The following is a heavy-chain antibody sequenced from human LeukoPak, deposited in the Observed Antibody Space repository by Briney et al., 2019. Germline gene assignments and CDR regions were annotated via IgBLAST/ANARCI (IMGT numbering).Heavy chain of an antibody. CDR2: INTNTGNP. D-gene: IGHD3-10*01. CDR3: ARGYYGSGSFYYYYYYMDV. V-gene: IGHV7-4-1*02. Sequence: ASVKVSCKASGYTFTSYAMNWVRQAPGQGLEWMGWINTNTGNPTYAQGFTGRFVFSLDTSVSTAYLQISSLKAEDTAVYYCARGYYGSGSFYYYYYYMDVWGKGTTVTISS. J-gene: IGHJ6*03. CDR1: GYTFTSYA.